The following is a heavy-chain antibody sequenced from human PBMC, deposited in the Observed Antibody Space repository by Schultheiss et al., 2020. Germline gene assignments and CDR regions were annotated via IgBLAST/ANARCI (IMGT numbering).Heavy chain of an antibody. J-gene: IGHJ6*03. V-gene: IGHV3-21*01. D-gene: IGHD2-2*01. CDR3: ARDRSTSRYYYYYMDV. CDR2: ISSSSSYI. Sequence: GSLRLSCAASGFTFSSYSMNWVRQAPGKGLEWVSSISSSSSYIYYADSVKGRFTISRDNAKNSLYLQMNSLRAEDTAVYYCARDRSTSRYYYYYMDVWGKGTTVTVYS. CDR1: GFTFSSYS.